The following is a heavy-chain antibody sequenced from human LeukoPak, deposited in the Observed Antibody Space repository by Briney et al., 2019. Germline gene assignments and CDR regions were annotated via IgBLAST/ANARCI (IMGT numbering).Heavy chain of an antibody. CDR3: AKEWNNWNYEDWFDS. CDR2: IRFDGSDK. J-gene: IGHJ5*01. D-gene: IGHD1-7*01. CDR1: GSTFNTYG. V-gene: IGHV3-30*02. Sequence: GGSLSLSCAASGSTFNTYGMHWVRQVPGKGLEWVAFIRFDGSDKYYADSVKGRFTISRDTSKSTLYLQMNSLRGEDTAVYYCAKEWNNWNYEDWFDSWGQGTLVTVSS.